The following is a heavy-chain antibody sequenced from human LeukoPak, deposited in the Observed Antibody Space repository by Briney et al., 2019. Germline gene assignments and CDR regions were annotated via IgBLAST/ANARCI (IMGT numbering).Heavy chain of an antibody. J-gene: IGHJ6*02. CDR3: ARDYYGSGSYYYGMDV. CDR1: GFTFSSYS. D-gene: IGHD3-10*01. V-gene: IGHV3-21*01. CDR2: ISSSSSYI. Sequence: GGSLRLSCAASGFTFSSYSMNWVRQAPGKGLEWVSSISSSSSYIYYADSVKGRFTISRDNAKNSLYLQMNSLRAEDTAVYYCARDYYGSGSYYYGMDVWGQGTTVTVSS.